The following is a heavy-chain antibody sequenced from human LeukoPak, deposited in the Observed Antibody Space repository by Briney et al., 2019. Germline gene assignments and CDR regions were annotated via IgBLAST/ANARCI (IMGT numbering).Heavy chain of an antibody. CDR2: ISSSGSTI. CDR1: GFTFSDYY. V-gene: IGHV3-11*04. Sequence: PGGSLRLSCAASGFTFSDYYMSWIRQAPGKGLEWVSYISSSGSTIYYADSVKGRFTISRDNAKNSLYLQMNSLRAEDTAVYYCARLTLLWFGDVPGQLDYWGQGTLVTVSS. CDR3: ARLTLLWFGDVPGQLDY. J-gene: IGHJ4*02. D-gene: IGHD3-10*01.